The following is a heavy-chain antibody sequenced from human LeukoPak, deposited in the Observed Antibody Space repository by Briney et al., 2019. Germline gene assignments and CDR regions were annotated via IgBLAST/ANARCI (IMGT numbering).Heavy chain of an antibody. Sequence: PGGSLRLSCSASGFTFSRYAMSWVRQSPGKGLDWVSAISVTGGSTFYADSVKGRFTVSRDNSKNTLFLQMNRLRADDTAVYYCAQERHGSGSYYLPYWGQGTLVTVSS. D-gene: IGHD3-10*01. CDR2: ISVTGGST. CDR1: GFTFSRYA. V-gene: IGHV3-23*01. CDR3: AQERHGSGSYYLPY. J-gene: IGHJ4*02.